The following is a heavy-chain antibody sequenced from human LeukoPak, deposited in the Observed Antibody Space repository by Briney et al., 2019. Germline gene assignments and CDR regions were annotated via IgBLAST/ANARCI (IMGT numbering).Heavy chain of an antibody. CDR2: IIPILGIA. CDR1: GGTFSSYA. J-gene: IGHJ6*02. D-gene: IGHD2-21*02. Sequence: GASVKVSCKASGGTFSSYAISWVRQAPGQGLEWMGRIIPILGIANYAQKFQGRVTITADKSTSTAYMELSSLRSEDTAVYYCARDRIVVVTGDYYYYYGMDVWGRGTTVTVSS. CDR3: ARDRIVVVTGDYYYYYGMDV. V-gene: IGHV1-69*04.